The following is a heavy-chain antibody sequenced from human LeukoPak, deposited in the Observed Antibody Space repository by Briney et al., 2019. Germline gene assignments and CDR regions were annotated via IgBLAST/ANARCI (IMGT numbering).Heavy chain of an antibody. V-gene: IGHV1-2*04. CDR3: ARDGPAATLLF. D-gene: IGHD2-15*01. Sequence: GASVKVSCKASRYTFTGYYMHWVRQAPGQGLEWMGWINPNSGGTNYAQKFQGWVTMTRDTSISTAYMELSRLRPDDTAVYCCARDGPAATLLFWGQGTLVTVSS. J-gene: IGHJ4*02. CDR1: RYTFTGYY. CDR2: INPNSGGT.